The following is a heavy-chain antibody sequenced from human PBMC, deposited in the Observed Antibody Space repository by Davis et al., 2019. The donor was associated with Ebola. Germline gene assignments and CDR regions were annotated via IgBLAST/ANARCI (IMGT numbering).Heavy chain of an antibody. V-gene: IGHV4-34*01. Sequence: SETLSLTCAVYGGSFSGYYWSWIRQPPGKGLEWIGEINHSGSTNYNPSLKSRVTISVDTSKNQFSLKLSSVTAADTAVYYCARALGYFSSTSCYSGWFDPWGQGTLVTVSS. CDR1: GGSFSGYY. J-gene: IGHJ5*02. CDR2: INHSGST. CDR3: ARALGYFSSTSCYSGWFDP. D-gene: IGHD2-2*01.